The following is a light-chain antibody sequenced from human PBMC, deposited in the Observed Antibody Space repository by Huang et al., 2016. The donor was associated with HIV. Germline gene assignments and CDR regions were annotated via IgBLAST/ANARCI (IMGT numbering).Light chain of an antibody. CDR2: GAS. V-gene: IGKV3D-15*01. J-gene: IGKJ4*01. Sequence: EIMMTQFPATLSVSPGERVTLSCRASQSVNNNVAWYRQKPDQTPRVLIYGASTRATGIPARFSGSGSGTEFTLTISSLQSEDFAVYYCHQYTRWPPAFGGGTKVEIK. CDR1: QSVNNN. CDR3: HQYTRWPPA.